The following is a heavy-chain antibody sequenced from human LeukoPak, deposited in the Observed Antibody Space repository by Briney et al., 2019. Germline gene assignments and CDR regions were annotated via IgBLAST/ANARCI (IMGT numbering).Heavy chain of an antibody. CDR1: GYTFTSHY. J-gene: IGHJ4*02. CDR2: INPTGGST. D-gene: IGHD6-19*01. CDR3: ARDWAVAGTEIGY. V-gene: IGHV1-46*01. Sequence: ASVKVSCKASGYTFTSHYMHWVRQAPEKGLEWMGIINPTGGSTSYAQKFQGRVTMTRDTSTSTDYMELSSLTYEDTAVYYCARDWAVAGTEIGYWGQGTLVTVSS.